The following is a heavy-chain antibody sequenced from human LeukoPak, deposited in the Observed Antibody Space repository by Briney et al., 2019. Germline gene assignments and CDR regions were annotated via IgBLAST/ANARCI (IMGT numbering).Heavy chain of an antibody. J-gene: IGHJ6*02. CDR3: ARALSMVRGIFLYYGMDV. V-gene: IGHV1-8*01. Sequence: ASVKVSCKASGYIFTSCDINWVRQATGQGLEWMGWVNPNSGNTGYAQKFQGRVTMTTDTSISTAYMELSSLRSEDTAVYYCARALSMVRGIFLYYGMDVWGQGTTVTVSS. CDR2: VNPNSGNT. D-gene: IGHD3-10*01. CDR1: GYIFTSCD.